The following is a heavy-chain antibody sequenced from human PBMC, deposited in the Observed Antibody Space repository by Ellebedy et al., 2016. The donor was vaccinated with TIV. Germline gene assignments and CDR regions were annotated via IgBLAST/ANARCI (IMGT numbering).Heavy chain of an antibody. J-gene: IGHJ6*03. Sequence: GESLKISXVVSGFTFSSYWMHWVRQAPGKGLVWVSRINSDGSSTNYADSVKGRFTISRDNAKNTLYLQMNSLRAEDTAVYYCARDWDSPGDYYMDVWGKGTTVTVSS. CDR2: INSDGSST. CDR3: ARDWDSPGDYYMDV. D-gene: IGHD1-26*01. CDR1: GFTFSSYW. V-gene: IGHV3-74*01.